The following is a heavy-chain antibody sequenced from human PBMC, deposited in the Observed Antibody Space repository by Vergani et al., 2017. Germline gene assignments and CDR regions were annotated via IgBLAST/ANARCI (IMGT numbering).Heavy chain of an antibody. Sequence: QVQLQESGPGLVKPSQTLSLTCTVSGGSISSGGYYWSWIRQHPGKGLEWIGYIYYSGSTYYNPSLKRRVTISVDTSKNQFSLKLSSVTAADTAVYYCARGNYGSGSAWWFDPWGQGTLVTVSS. J-gene: IGHJ5*02. D-gene: IGHD3-10*01. CDR1: GGSISSGGYY. V-gene: IGHV4-31*03. CDR2: IYYSGST. CDR3: ARGNYGSGSAWWFDP.